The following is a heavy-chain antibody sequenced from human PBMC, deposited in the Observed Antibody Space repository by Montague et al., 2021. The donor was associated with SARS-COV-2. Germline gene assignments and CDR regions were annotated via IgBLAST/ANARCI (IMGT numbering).Heavy chain of an antibody. CDR2: INHSGST. J-gene: IGHJ4*02. V-gene: IGHV4-34*01. CDR3: ARGSSILWWWPFDY. D-gene: IGHD2-21*01. CDR1: GGSFSGYY. Sequence: SETLSLTCAVYGGSFSGYYWSWIRQPPGKGLEWIGEINHSGSTNYNPSLKSRVTISVDTSKNQFPLKLSSVTAADTAVYYCARGSSILWWWPFDYWGQGTLVTVSS.